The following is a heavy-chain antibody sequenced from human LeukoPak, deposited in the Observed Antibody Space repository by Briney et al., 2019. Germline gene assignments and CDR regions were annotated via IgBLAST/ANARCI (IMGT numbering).Heavy chain of an antibody. CDR2: ISYDGSNK. V-gene: IGHV3-30*18. Sequence: GGSLRLSCAASGFTFSSYGMHWVRQAPGKGLEWVAVISYDGSNKYYADSVKGRFTISRDNSKNTLYLQMNSLRAEDTAVYYCAKWALSITMIPRGFDYWGQGTLVTVSS. CDR1: GFTFSSYG. CDR3: AKWALSITMIPRGFDY. J-gene: IGHJ4*02. D-gene: IGHD3-22*01.